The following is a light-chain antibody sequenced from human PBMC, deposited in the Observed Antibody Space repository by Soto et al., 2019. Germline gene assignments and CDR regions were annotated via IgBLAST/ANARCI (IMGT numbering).Light chain of an antibody. CDR1: QSISSW. Sequence: DIQMTQSPSTLSASVGDRVTITCRASQSISSWLAWYLQKPGKAPKLLIYKASTLQDGVPSRFSGSGSGTEFTLTIGSLQADDFATYYCQQYSSYSPYTFGQGTKLEIK. V-gene: IGKV1-5*03. J-gene: IGKJ2*01. CDR3: QQYSSYSPYT. CDR2: KAS.